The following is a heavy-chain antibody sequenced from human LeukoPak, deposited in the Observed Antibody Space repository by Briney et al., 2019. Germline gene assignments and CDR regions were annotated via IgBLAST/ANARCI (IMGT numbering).Heavy chain of an antibody. CDR3: ARHHLYGGNCEFDP. J-gene: IGHJ5*02. CDR2: IYPGDSDT. Sequence: LGESLKISCKGSGYSFTSYWIGWVRQMPGKGLEWMGIIYPGDSDTRYSPSFQGQVTISADKSISTAYLQLSSLKASDTAMYYRARHHLYGGNCEFDPWGQGTLVTVSS. CDR1: GYSFTSYW. V-gene: IGHV5-51*01. D-gene: IGHD4-23*01.